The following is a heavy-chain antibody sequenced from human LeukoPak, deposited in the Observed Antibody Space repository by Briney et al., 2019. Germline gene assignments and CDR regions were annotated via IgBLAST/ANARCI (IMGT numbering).Heavy chain of an antibody. D-gene: IGHD2-2*01. J-gene: IGHJ5*02. CDR2: INHSGST. CDR3: ARISRDIVVVPAATNGWFDP. CDR1: GGPFSGHY. V-gene: IGHV4-34*01. Sequence: SETLSLTCAVFGGPFSGHYWSWIRQPPGKGLEWIGEINHSGSTNYNPSLKSRVTISVDTSKNQFSLKLSSVTAADTAVYYCARISRDIVVVPAATNGWFDPWGQGTLVTVSS.